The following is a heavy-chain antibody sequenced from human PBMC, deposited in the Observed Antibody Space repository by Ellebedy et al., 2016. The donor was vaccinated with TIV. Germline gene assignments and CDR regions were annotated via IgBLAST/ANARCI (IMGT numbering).Heavy chain of an antibody. CDR3: ARGNSGYDAVYLDY. J-gene: IGHJ4*02. CDR2: ISYDGSNK. CDR1: GFTFSSYA. Sequence: GESLKISCAASGFTFSSYAMHSVRQAPGKGLEWVTVISYDGSNKYYTDSVKGRFTISRDNSKNTLYLQMNSLRAEDTAVYYCARGNSGYDAVYLDYWGQGTLVTVSS. V-gene: IGHV3-30-3*01. D-gene: IGHD5-12*01.